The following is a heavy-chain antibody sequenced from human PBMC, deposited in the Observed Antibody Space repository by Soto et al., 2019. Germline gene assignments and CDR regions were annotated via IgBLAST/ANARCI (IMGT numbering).Heavy chain of an antibody. D-gene: IGHD3-16*01. CDR1: GYTFTSYA. Sequence: GASVKVSCKASGYTFTSYAMHWVRQAPGQRLEWMGWINAGNGNTKYSQKFQGRVTITRDTSASTAYMELSSLRSEDTAVYYCAIDDYVWGRTNYYYYGMDVWGQGTTVTVSS. V-gene: IGHV1-3*01. J-gene: IGHJ6*02. CDR3: AIDDYVWGRTNYYYYGMDV. CDR2: INAGNGNT.